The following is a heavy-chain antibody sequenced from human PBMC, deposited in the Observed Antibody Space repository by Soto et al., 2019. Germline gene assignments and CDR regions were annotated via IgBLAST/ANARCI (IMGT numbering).Heavy chain of an antibody. CDR2: ISYDGSNK. J-gene: IGHJ6*02. D-gene: IGHD6-13*01. V-gene: IGHV3-30-3*01. Sequence: SLRLSCAASGFTFGSYAKHWVRPALCKWLEWVEGISYDGSNKYYEDSVKGRFTIARDNSKNTLYLQMSSLRTEDTAVYYCVKDMGQAAVGIRYPYGLDVWGLGTTVTAP. CDR1: GFTFGSYA. CDR3: VKDMGQAAVGIRYPYGLDV.